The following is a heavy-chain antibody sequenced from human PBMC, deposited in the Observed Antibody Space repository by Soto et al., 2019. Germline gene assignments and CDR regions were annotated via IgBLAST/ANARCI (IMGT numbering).Heavy chain of an antibody. CDR1: GGSVSSGSYY. CDR3: TAAGTKYYFDY. CDR2: IYYSGTT. D-gene: IGHD6-13*01. Sequence: SETLSLTCTVSGGSVSSGSYYWSWIRQPPGKGLEWIGYIYYSGTTNYNPSLKSRVTISVDTSKNQFSLKLSSVTAADTAVYYCTAAGTKYYFDYWGQGTLVTVSS. J-gene: IGHJ4*02. V-gene: IGHV4-61*01.